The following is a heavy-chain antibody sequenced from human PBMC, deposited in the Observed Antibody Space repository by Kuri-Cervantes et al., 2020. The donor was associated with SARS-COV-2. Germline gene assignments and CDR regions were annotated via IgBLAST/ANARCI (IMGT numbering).Heavy chain of an antibody. J-gene: IGHJ6*02. CDR2: IYYSVST. V-gene: IGHV4-59*12. D-gene: IGHD2-2*02. Sequence: GSLRLSCTVSGGSISSYYWSWIRQPPGKGLEWIGYIYYSVSTNYNPSLKSRVTIPVDTSKNQFSLKLSSVTAADTAVYSCARRYCSSTSCYTDYGMDVWGQGTTVTVSS. CDR3: ARRYCSSTSCYTDYGMDV. CDR1: GGSISSYY.